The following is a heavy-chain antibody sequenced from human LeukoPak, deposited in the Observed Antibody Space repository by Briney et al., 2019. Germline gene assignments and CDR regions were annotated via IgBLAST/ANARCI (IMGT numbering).Heavy chain of an antibody. Sequence: ASVKVSCKASGYTLSDYYMHWLRQAPGQGPEWMGWINPNSGGTSYAQKFQGRVTMTRDTSVSTAYMELSSLRSDDTAVYYCERGGSERTWVGGHWGQGTLVTVSS. CDR3: ERGGSERTWVGGH. D-gene: IGHD2-15*01. V-gene: IGHV1-2*02. CDR2: INPNSGGT. J-gene: IGHJ4*02. CDR1: GYTLSDYY.